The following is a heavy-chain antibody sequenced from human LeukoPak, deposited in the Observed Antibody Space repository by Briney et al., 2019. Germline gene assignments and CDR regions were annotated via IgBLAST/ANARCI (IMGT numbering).Heavy chain of an antibody. D-gene: IGHD6-6*01. Sequence: ASVKVSCKASGGTFSSYAISWVRQAPGQGLEWMGGIIPIFGTANYAQKFQGRVTITADKSTSTAYMELSSLRSEDTAVYYCASGYSSSSGTYDYYYYYMDVWGKGTTVTVSS. V-gene: IGHV1-69*06. CDR2: IIPIFGTA. J-gene: IGHJ6*03. CDR3: ASGYSSSSGTYDYYYYYMDV. CDR1: GGTFSSYA.